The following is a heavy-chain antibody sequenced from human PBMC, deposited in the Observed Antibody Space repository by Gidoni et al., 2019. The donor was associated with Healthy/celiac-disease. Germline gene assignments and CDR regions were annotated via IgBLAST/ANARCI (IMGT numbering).Heavy chain of an antibody. J-gene: IGHJ4*02. V-gene: IGHV3-30*18. CDR1: GFTFSSYG. CDR3: AKDTRGYSRHTSYYFDY. D-gene: IGHD5-18*01. CDR2: ISYDGSNK. Sequence: ASGFTFSSYGMHWVRQVPGKGLEWVAVISYDGSNKYYADSVKGRFTISRDNSKNTLYLQMNSLRAEDTAVYYCAKDTRGYSRHTSYYFDYWGQGTLVTVSS.